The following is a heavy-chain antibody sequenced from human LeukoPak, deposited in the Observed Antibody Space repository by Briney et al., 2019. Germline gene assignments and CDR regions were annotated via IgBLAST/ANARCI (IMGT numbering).Heavy chain of an antibody. CDR3: ARPDDYSNSGRIDY. Sequence: TGGSLRLSCAASGFTFSSYWMSWVRQAPGKGLEWVANIKQDGSEKYYVDPVKGRFAISRDNAKNSLYLQMNSLRAEGTAVYYCARPDDYSNSGRIDYWGQGTLVTVSS. CDR1: GFTFSSYW. D-gene: IGHD4-11*01. V-gene: IGHV3-7*01. CDR2: IKQDGSEK. J-gene: IGHJ4*02.